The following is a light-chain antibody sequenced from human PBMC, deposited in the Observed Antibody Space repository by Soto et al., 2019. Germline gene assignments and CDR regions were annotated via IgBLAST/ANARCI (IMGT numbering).Light chain of an antibody. J-gene: IGKJ4*01. CDR2: DAS. V-gene: IGKV3-15*01. Sequence: EIVMTQSPATLSVSPGERATLSCRASQSVNSNLAWYRQKPGQAPRLLISDASTRATGIPARFSGSGSGTEFTLTISSLQSEYSGIYYCQQYSIWPPLTCGGGTKVEIK. CDR3: QQYSIWPPLT. CDR1: QSVNSN.